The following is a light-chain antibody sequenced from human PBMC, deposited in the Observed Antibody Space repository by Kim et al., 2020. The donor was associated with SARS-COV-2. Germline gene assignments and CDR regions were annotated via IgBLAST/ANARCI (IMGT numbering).Light chain of an antibody. Sequence: SYELTQPPSVSVSPGQTASITCYGDKLGDKYACWYQQKPGPSPVLVIYQDSKRPSGIPERFSGSNSGNTATLTISGTQAMDEADYYCQAWDSSTVVFGGG. CDR1: KLGDKY. V-gene: IGLV3-1*01. CDR3: QAWDSSTVV. J-gene: IGLJ2*01. CDR2: QDS.